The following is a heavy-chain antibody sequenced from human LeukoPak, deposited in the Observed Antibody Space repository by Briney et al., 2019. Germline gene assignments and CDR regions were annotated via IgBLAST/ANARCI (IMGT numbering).Heavy chain of an antibody. CDR1: GGSISSYY. CDR2: IYYSGST. V-gene: IGHV4-59*01. Sequence: PSETLSLTCTVSGGSISSYYWSWIRQPPGKGLEWIGYIYYSGSTNYNPSLKSRVTISVDTSKNQFSLKLSSVTAADTAVYYCARALLWFGESARYYYYMDVWGQGTMVTVSS. CDR3: ARALLWFGESARYYYYMDV. D-gene: IGHD3-10*01. J-gene: IGHJ6*03.